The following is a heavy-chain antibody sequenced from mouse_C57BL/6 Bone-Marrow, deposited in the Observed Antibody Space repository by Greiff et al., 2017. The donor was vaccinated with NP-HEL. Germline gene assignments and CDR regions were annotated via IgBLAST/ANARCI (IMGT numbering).Heavy chain of an antibody. CDR2: ISSGSSTI. V-gene: IGHV5-17*01. CDR1: GFTFSDYG. D-gene: IGHD2-1*01. J-gene: IGHJ4*01. Sequence: EVHLVESGGGLVKPGGSLKLSCAASGFTFSDYGMHWVRQAPEKGLEWVAYISSGSSTIYYVDTVKGRFTISRDNAKNTLFLQMTSLRSEDTAMYYCARWGNCYAMDYWGQGTSVTVSS. CDR3: ARWGNCYAMDY.